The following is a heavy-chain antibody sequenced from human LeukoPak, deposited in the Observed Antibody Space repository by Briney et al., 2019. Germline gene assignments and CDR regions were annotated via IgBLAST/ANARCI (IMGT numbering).Heavy chain of an antibody. D-gene: IGHD3-22*01. J-gene: IGHJ4*02. CDR3: GKWAMIVSGGGVDY. CDR2: ISNTGSTI. CDR1: GFTFSDYY. Sequence: GGSLRLSCAASGFTFSDYYMTWIRQAPGKGLEWVSYISNTGSTIYYADSVKGRFTISRDNAKNSLYLQMNSLRAEDTPVYYCGKWAMIVSGGGVDYWGQGTLVTVSS. V-gene: IGHV3-11*04.